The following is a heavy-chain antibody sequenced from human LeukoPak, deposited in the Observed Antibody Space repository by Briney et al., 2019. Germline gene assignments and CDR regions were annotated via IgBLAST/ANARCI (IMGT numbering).Heavy chain of an antibody. Sequence: GWSLRLSCAASGFTFSGYGMSWVRQAPGKGLEWVSGISSRGDNTDFADSVKGRFTISRDNSKNTLYLQMNSLRAEDTAVYYCAKSDDYNDRYYFVSWGQGTLVTVAS. CDR3: AKSDDYNDRYYFVS. CDR2: ISSRGDNT. J-gene: IGHJ4*02. CDR1: GFTFSGYG. D-gene: IGHD5-24*01. V-gene: IGHV3-23*01.